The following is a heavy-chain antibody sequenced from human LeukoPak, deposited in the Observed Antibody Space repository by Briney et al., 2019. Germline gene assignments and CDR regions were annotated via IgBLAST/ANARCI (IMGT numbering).Heavy chain of an antibody. CDR2: INHSGST. V-gene: IGHV4-34*01. Sequence: SETLSLTCTVSGASISGYYWTWIRQPPGKGLEWIGEINHSGSTNYNPSLKSRVTISVDTSKSQFSLKLSSVTAADTAVYYCASPITSSDAFDIWGQGTMVTVSS. CDR3: ASPITSSDAFDI. J-gene: IGHJ3*02. CDR1: GASISGYY. D-gene: IGHD3-10*01.